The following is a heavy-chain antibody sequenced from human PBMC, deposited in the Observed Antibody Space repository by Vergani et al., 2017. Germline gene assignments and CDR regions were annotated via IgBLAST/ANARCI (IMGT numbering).Heavy chain of an antibody. CDR1: GFTFSTYA. D-gene: IGHD5-12*01. CDR2: LTGGGGST. CDR3: VKDAAGYENFFDS. Sequence: EVQLLESGGSLKQPGGSVRLSCAASGFTFSTYAMHWVRQAPGKGLEWVSALTGGGGSTYYADSLNVRFIISRNNSRDTLYLQMNSLRPEDTATYYCVKDAAGYENFFDSWGQGTLVTVSS. J-gene: IGHJ4*02. V-gene: IGHV3-23*01.